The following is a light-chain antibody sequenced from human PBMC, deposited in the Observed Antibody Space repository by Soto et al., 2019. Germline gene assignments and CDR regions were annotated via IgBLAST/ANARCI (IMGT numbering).Light chain of an antibody. V-gene: IGLV2-18*02. Sequence: QSALTQPPSVSGSPGQSVTISCTGTSSDVGSYNGVSWYQQPPGTAPKLMIYDVFNRPSGVPDRFSGSKSGNTASLTISGLQAEDEGDYYCSSYTTSSTYVFGTGNKVTVL. CDR1: SSDVGSYNG. CDR3: SSYTTSSTYV. CDR2: DVF. J-gene: IGLJ1*01.